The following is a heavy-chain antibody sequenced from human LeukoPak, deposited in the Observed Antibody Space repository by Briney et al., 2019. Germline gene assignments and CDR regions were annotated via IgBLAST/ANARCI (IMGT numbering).Heavy chain of an antibody. CDR2: IYSGGST. J-gene: IGHJ5*02. CDR3: ARDDTGPLVRGVIEAS. CDR1: GFTVSSNY. D-gene: IGHD3-10*01. Sequence: GGSLRLSCAASGFTVSSNYMSWVRQAPGKGLEWVSVIYSGGSTYYADSVKGRFTISRDNSKNTLYLQMNSLRAEDTAVYYCARDDTGPLVRGVIEASWGQGTLVTVSS. V-gene: IGHV3-66*01.